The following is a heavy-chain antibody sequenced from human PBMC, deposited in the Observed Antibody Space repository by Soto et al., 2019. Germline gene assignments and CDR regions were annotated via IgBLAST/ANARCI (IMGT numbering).Heavy chain of an antibody. D-gene: IGHD2-2*01. CDR3: AGQILQYSNSWLYFDS. CDR2: ISSDGSNK. J-gene: IGHJ4*02. CDR1: GFTFSRHG. Sequence: GGSLRLSCAASGFTFSRHGMHWVRQAPGKGLEWVALISSDGSNKKYADSVKGHVTMSVDKSISTAYLQWSSLKASDTAIYLCAGQILQYSNSWLYFDSWGQGTLVTVSS. V-gene: IGHV3-30*03.